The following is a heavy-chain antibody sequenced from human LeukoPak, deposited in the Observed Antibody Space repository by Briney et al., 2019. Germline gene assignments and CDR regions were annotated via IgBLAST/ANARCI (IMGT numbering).Heavy chain of an antibody. CDR2: IYYSGST. J-gene: IGHJ6*02. D-gene: IGHD6-13*01. CDR1: GGSISSYY. Sequence: SETLSLTCTVSGGSISSYYWSWIRQPPGKGLEWIGYIYYSGSTDYNPSPKSRVTISVDTSKNQFSLKLSSVTAADTAVYYCARAGELWSSSWYGDYYYGMDVWGQGTTVTVSS. V-gene: IGHV4-59*01. CDR3: ARAGELWSSSWYGDYYYGMDV.